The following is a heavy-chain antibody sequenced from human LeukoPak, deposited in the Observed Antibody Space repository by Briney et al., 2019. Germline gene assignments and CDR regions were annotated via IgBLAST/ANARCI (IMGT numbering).Heavy chain of an antibody. CDR2: ISGSGGST. Sequence: PGGSLRLSCAASGFTFSSYAMSWVRQAPGKGLEWVSAISGSGGSTYYADSVKGRFTISRDNSKNTLYLQMNSLRAEDTAVYYCAKDRVGAYYYYGMDVWGQGTRSPSP. CDR1: GFTFSSYA. CDR3: AKDRVGAYYYYGMDV. V-gene: IGHV3-23*01. J-gene: IGHJ6*02. D-gene: IGHD1-26*01.